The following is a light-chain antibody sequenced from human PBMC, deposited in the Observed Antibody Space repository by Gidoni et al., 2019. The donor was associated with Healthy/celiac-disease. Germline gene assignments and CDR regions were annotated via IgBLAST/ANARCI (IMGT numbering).Light chain of an antibody. CDR2: GAS. V-gene: IGKV3-20*01. Sequence: EIVLTPSPGTLSLSPGERATLSCRASHSVSSSYLAWYQQKPGQAPRLLIYGASSRATGIPDRFSGSGSGTDFTLTISRLEPEDFAVYYCQLQVTFGGGTKVEIK. J-gene: IGKJ4*01. CDR3: QLQVT. CDR1: HSVSSSY.